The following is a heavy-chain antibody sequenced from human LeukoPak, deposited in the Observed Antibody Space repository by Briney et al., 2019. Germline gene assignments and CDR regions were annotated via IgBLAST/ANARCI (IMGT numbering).Heavy chain of an antibody. CDR1: GYIFTNYW. V-gene: IGHV5-51*01. D-gene: IGHD2-2*01. J-gene: IGHJ1*01. Sequence: PGGSLKISCKASGYIFTNYWIGWVRQMPGKGLEWMAIIYPANSDTRYSPSFQGQVTISTDKSISTAYLQWSRLKASDTAMYYCARPACSSTSCYLYFQYWGQGTLVTVSS. CDR3: ARPACSSTSCYLYFQY. CDR2: IYPANSDT.